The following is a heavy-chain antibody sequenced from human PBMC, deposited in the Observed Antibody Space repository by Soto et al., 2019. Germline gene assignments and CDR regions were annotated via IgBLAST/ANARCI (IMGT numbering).Heavy chain of an antibody. CDR3: AKDGRNIVVVVAAFEYYFDY. CDR1: GFTFSSYG. CDR2: ISYDGSNK. Sequence: GGSLRLSCAASGFTFSSYGMHWVRQAPGKGLEWVAFISYDGSNKYYADSVKGRFTISRDNSKNTLYLQMNSLRAEDTAVYYCAKDGRNIVVVVAAFEYYFDYWGQGTLVTVSS. D-gene: IGHD2-15*01. J-gene: IGHJ4*02. V-gene: IGHV3-30*18.